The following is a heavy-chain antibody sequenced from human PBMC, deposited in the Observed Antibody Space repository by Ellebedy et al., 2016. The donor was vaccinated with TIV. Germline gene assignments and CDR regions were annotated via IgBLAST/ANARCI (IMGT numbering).Heavy chain of an antibody. D-gene: IGHD6-25*01. V-gene: IGHV3-30-3*01. J-gene: IGHJ4*02. CDR1: QFTFSSYT. Sequence: GESLKISCAASQFTFSSYTLHWVRQAPGKGLEWVAFISSDGNIKDYVDSVKGRFTISRDNPKKTVYLQMNSLRLDDTAIYYCARGSEGSGFDYWGQGTLVTVSS. CDR2: ISSDGNIK. CDR3: ARGSEGSGFDY.